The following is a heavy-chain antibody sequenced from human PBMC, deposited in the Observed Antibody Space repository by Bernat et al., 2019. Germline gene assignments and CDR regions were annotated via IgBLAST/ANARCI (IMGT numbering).Heavy chain of an antibody. CDR1: GYTFTSYD. Sequence: QVQLVQSGAEVKKPGASVKVSCKASGYTFTSYDINWVRQATGQGLEWMVWMNPNSGNTGYAQKFQGRVTMTRNTSISTAYMELSSLRSEDTAVYYCARGRAATRYYYYYYYMDVWGKGTTVTVSS. CDR3: ARGRAATRYYYYYYYMDV. D-gene: IGHD2-15*01. V-gene: IGHV1-8*01. CDR2: MNPNSGNT. J-gene: IGHJ6*03.